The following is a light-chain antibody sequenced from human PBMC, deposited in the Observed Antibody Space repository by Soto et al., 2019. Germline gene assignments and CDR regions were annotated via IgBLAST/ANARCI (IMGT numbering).Light chain of an antibody. CDR2: MNN. CDR3: AAWDDSLSAL. V-gene: IGLV1-47*01. CDR1: SSNIGFNY. Sequence: QSVLTQPPSASGTPGQRVTISCSGSSSNIGFNYVYWYQQLPGTAPKLLIYMNNQRPSGVPDRFSGSKSGTSASLAISGLRSEDEADYYCAAWDDSLSALFGGGTKVTVL. J-gene: IGLJ2*01.